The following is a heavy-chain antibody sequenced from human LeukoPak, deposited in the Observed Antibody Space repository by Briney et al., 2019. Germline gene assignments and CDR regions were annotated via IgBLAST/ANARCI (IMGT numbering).Heavy chain of an antibody. CDR1: GFTFSSYE. J-gene: IGHJ4*02. V-gene: IGHV3-48*03. CDR2: ISSSGSTI. CDR3: ATDDYRGLGY. D-gene: IGHD3-16*01. Sequence: GGSLRLSCAASGFTFSSYEMNWVRQAPGKGLEWVSYISSSGSTIYYADSVKGRFTISRDNAKNTVYLQLNNLRAEDTAVYYCATDDYRGLGYWGQGTLVTVSS.